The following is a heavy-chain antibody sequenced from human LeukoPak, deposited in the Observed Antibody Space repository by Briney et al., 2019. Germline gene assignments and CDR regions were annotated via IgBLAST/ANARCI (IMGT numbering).Heavy chain of an antibody. V-gene: IGHV3-30*02. CDR3: AKDRAIFGVVTAFDY. Sequence: GGSLRLSCAASGFTFSSYGMHWVRQAPGKGLEWVAFIRYDGSNKYYVDSVKGRFTISRDNSKNTLYLQMNSLRAEDTAVYYCAKDRAIFGVVTAFDYWGQGTLVTVSS. CDR2: IRYDGSNK. CDR1: GFTFSSYG. D-gene: IGHD3-3*01. J-gene: IGHJ4*02.